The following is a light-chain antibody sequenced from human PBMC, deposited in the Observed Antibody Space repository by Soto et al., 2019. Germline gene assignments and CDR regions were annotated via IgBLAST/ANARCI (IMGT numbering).Light chain of an antibody. CDR3: SSFAGNNNLV. J-gene: IGLJ2*01. V-gene: IGLV2-8*01. Sequence: QSALTQPPSASGSPGQSVTIYCTGTSSDVGGYNYVSWYQQHPGKAPKLMISEVSKRPSGVPARFSGSKSGNTASLTVSGLQAEDEADYYCSSFAGNNNLVFGGGTKLTVL. CDR2: EVS. CDR1: SSDVGGYNY.